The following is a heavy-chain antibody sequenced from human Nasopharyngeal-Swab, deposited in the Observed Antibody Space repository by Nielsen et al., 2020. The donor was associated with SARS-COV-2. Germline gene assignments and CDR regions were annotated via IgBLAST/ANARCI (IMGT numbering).Heavy chain of an antibody. V-gene: IGHV3-30-3*01. CDR2: ISYDGSNK. Sequence: GSLRLSCAASGFTFSSYAMHWVRQAPGKGLEWVAVISYDGSNKYYADSVKGRFTISRDNSKNTLYLQMNSLRAEDTAVYYCARDYGDYESGWYFDLWGRGTLVTVSS. D-gene: IGHD4-17*01. CDR1: GFTFSSYA. J-gene: IGHJ2*01. CDR3: ARDYGDYESGWYFDL.